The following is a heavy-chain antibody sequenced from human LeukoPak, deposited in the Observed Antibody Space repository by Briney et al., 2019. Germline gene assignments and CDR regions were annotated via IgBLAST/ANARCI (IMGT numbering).Heavy chain of an antibody. Sequence: ASETLSLTCTVSGGSISSYYWSWIRQPPGKGLEWIGYIYYSGSTNYNPSLKSRVTISVDTSKNQFSLKLSSVTAADTAVYYCARQSGSYVPDWGQGTLVTVSS. CDR3: ARQSGSYVPD. J-gene: IGHJ4*02. D-gene: IGHD1-26*01. CDR2: IYYSGST. V-gene: IGHV4-59*08. CDR1: GGSISSYY.